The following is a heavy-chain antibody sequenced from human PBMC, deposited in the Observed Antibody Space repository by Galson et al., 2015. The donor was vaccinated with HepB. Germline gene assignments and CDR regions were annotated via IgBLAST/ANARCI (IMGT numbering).Heavy chain of an antibody. CDR1: GYTFTSYG. D-gene: IGHD3-3*01. V-gene: IGHV1-18*04. J-gene: IGHJ3*02. CDR3: ARVEEYYDFWSGYYTGDAFDI. Sequence: SVKVSCKASGYTFTSYGISWVRQAPGQGLEWMGWISAYNGNTNYAQKLQGRVTMTTDTSTSTAYMELRSLRSDDTAVYYCARVEEYYDFWSGYYTGDAFDIWGQGTMVTVSS. CDR2: ISAYNGNT.